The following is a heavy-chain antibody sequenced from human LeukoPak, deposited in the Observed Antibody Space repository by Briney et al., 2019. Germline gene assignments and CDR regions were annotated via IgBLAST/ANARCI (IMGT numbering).Heavy chain of an antibody. V-gene: IGHV1-18*01. J-gene: IGHJ4*02. CDR3: ARPHFWDDSEVFDY. CDR2: ISAYNGNT. Sequence: ASVKVSCKASGYTFTSYGISWVRQAPGQGLERMGWISAYNGNTNYAQKLQGRVTMTTDTSTSTAYMELRSLRSDDTAVYYCARPHFWDDSEVFDYWGQGTLVTVSS. CDR1: GYTFTSYG. D-gene: IGHD3-3*02.